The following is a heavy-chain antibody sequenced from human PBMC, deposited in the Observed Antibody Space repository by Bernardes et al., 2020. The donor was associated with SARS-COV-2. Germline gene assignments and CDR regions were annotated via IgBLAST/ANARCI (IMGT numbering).Heavy chain of an antibody. CDR1: GFDFTNYW. J-gene: IGHJ4*02. V-gene: IGHV5-51*01. Sequence: ESLKISCKVSGFDFTNYWIGWVRQMPGNGLEWMGIIYPRDSDTRYRPSFQGQVTISADKSITTAYLQWSSLKASDTAMYYCARQSSFVAASGIDYWGQGTLVTVSS. D-gene: IGHD1-1*01. CDR2: IYPRDSDT. CDR3: ARQSSFVAASGIDY.